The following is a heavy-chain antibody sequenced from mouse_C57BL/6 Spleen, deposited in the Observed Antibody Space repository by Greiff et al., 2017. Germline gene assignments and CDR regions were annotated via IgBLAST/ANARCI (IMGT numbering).Heavy chain of an antibody. CDR2: ISSGGDYI. CDR3: TRANWDVNYYAMDY. CDR1: GFTFSSYA. Sequence: EVQRVESGEGLVKPGGSLKLSCAASGFTFSSYAMSWVRQTPEKRLEWVAYISSGGDYIYYADTVKGRFTISRDNARNTLYLQMSSLKSEDTAMYYCTRANWDVNYYAMDYWGQGTSVTVSS. D-gene: IGHD4-1*01. V-gene: IGHV5-9-1*02. J-gene: IGHJ4*01.